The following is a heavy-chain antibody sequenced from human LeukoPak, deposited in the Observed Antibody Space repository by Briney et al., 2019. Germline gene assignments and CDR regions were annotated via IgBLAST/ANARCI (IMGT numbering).Heavy chain of an antibody. CDR2: ISSSGSTI. CDR3: ARIDSSGYTFDY. V-gene: IGHV3-11*04. J-gene: IGHJ4*02. Sequence: PGGSLRLSCAASGFTFSDYYMSWIRQAPGKGLEWVSYISSSGSTIYYADSVKGRFTISRDNAKNSLYLQMTSLRAEDTAVYYCARIDSSGYTFDYWGQGTLVTVSS. CDR1: GFTFSDYY. D-gene: IGHD3-22*01.